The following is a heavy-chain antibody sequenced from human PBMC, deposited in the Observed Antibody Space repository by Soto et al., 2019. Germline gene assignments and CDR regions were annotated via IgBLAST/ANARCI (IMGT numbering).Heavy chain of an antibody. CDR3: ARVQIRYNYDILTGYYGWYFDL. D-gene: IGHD3-9*01. CDR1: GFTFSSYS. Sequence: EVQLVESGGGLVQPGGSLRLSCAASGFTFSSYSMNWVRQAPGKGLEWVSYISSSSSYIYYADSVKGRFTISRDNAKNSLYLQMNSLRAEDTAVYYCARVQIRYNYDILTGYYGWYFDLWGRGTLVTVSS. CDR2: ISSSSSYI. J-gene: IGHJ2*01. V-gene: IGHV3-21*05.